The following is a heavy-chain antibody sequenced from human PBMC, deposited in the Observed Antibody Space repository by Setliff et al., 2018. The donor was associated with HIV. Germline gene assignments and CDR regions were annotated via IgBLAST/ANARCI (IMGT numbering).Heavy chain of an antibody. D-gene: IGHD3-3*01. CDR2: IGAFNGNT. Sequence: ASVKVSCKASGYTFTDFGITWVRQAPGQGLEWMGWIGAFNGNTHYAQKVQGRVTMTTDTSTSTAYMELRSLRSEDTAVYYCARGGSGGVLQFSWGQGTLVTVSS. V-gene: IGHV1-18*01. J-gene: IGHJ5*02. CDR3: ARGGSGGVLQFS. CDR1: GYTFTDFG.